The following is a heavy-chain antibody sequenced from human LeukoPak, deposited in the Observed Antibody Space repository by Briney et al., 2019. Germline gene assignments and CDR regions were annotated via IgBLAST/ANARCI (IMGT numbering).Heavy chain of an antibody. Sequence: GGSLRLSCAASGFTFSSYAMSWVRQAQGKGLEWVSDISGSGGSTYYADSVKGRFTISRDNSKNTLYLQMNSLRAEDTAVYYCAKEMGITMIVVVTLDYWGQGTLVTVSS. D-gene: IGHD3-22*01. CDR1: GFTFSSYA. V-gene: IGHV3-23*01. CDR2: ISGSGGST. CDR3: AKEMGITMIVVVTLDY. J-gene: IGHJ4*02.